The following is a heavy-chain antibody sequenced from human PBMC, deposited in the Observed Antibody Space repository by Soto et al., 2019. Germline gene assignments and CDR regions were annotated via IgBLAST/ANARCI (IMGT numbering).Heavy chain of an antibody. CDR1: GFTFRSYA. Sequence: QVQLVEPGGGVVQPGRSLRLSCAASGFTFRSYAMHWVRKAPGKGLECVAVIAYDGSNKFYRDYVRGRFTISRDNSENTLYLQINRLRYEDTAVYYCARGDREDIAVVIGVRPGEYGVDVWGQGTTVTVSS. CDR3: ARGDREDIAVVIGVRPGEYGVDV. CDR2: IAYDGSNK. D-gene: IGHD2-15*01. J-gene: IGHJ6*02. V-gene: IGHV3-30-3*01.